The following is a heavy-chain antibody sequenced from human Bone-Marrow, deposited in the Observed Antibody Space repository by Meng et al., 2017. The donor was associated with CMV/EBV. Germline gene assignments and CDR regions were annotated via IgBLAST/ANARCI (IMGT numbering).Heavy chain of an antibody. CDR3: ASANMVPTYYYYYGMDV. V-gene: IGHV3-48*04. CDR1: GFTFSSYS. J-gene: IGHJ6*02. CDR2: ISSSSSTI. D-gene: IGHD3-10*01. Sequence: GESLKISCAASGFTFSSYSMNWVRQAPGKGLEWVSYISSSSSTIYYADSVKGRFTISRDNAKNSLYLQMNSLRAEDTAVYYCASANMVPTYYYYYGMDVWAQGTTVTVPS.